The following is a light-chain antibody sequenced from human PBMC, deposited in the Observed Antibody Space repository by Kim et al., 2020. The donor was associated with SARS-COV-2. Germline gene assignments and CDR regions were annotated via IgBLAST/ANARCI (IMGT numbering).Light chain of an antibody. J-gene: IGKJ2*01. V-gene: IGKV3-20*01. CDR2: RAS. CDR1: QSVSSSY. CDR3: QLFGSLPHT. Sequence: EIVLTQSPGTLSLSPGERATLSCRASQSVSSSYLAWYQQKPGQAPRLLIYRASSGSGPDFTLTISRLEPEDFAVYHCQLFGSLPHTFGQGTKLEI.